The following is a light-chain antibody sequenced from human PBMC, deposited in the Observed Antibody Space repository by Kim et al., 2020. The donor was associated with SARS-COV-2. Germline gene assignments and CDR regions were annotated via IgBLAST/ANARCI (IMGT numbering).Light chain of an antibody. CDR1: NIGSKG. CDR2: FDS. CDR3: QVWDTSSGHRV. Sequence: APGKTARITCGGNNIGSKGVHWYHQKPGQAPVLVMYFDSDRPSGIPERFSASTSGNTATLTIIRVEAGDEADYFCQVWDTSSGHRVFGGGTKLTVL. J-gene: IGLJ3*02. V-gene: IGLV3-21*04.